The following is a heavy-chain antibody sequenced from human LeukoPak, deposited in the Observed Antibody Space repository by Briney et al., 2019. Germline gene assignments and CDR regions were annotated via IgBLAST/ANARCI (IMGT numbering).Heavy chain of an antibody. D-gene: IGHD6-13*01. CDR3: ARVTQAAADNVY. CDR2: INHSGST. V-gene: IGHV4-34*01. J-gene: IGHJ4*02. CDR1: GGSFSGYY. Sequence: PSETLSLTCAVYGGSFSGYYWSWIRQPPGKGLEWIGEINHSGSTNYNPSLKSRVTISVDTSKSQFSLKLSSVTAADTAVYYCARVTQAAADNVYWGQGTLVTVSS.